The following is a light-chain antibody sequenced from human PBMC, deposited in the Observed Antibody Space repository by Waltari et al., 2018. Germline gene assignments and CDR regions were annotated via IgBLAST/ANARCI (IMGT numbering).Light chain of an antibody. CDR3: QQTYSAFLS. Sequence: DIVMTQSPDSLAVSLGERATINCKSSQSIFYTSNDKNYLAWYQQRPGQPPKLLIYWASTRASGVPSRFSGSGYGTDFTLTISSLQTEDFGTYYCQQTYSAFLSFGGGTRVEV. J-gene: IGKJ4*01. CDR2: WAS. CDR1: QSIFYTSNDKNY. V-gene: IGKV4-1*01.